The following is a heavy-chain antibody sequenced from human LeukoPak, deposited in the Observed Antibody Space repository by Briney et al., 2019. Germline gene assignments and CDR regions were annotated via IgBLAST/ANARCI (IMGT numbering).Heavy chain of an antibody. CDR2: IYTSGST. J-gene: IGHJ3*02. D-gene: IGHD3-9*01. CDR1: GGSISSGSYY. Sequence: PSETLSLTCTVSGGSISSGSYYWSWIRQPAGKGLEWIGRIYTSGSTNYNPSLKSRVTISVDTSKNQFSLKLSSVTAADTAVYYCARKTTYYDILTGYFPGAFDIWGQGTMVTVSS. CDR3: ARKTTYYDILTGYFPGAFDI. V-gene: IGHV4-61*02.